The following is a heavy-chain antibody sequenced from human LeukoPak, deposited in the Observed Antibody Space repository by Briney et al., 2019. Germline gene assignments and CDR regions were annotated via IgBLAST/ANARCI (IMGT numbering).Heavy chain of an antibody. CDR2: ISSSGSTI. Sequence: KTGGSLRLSCAASGFTFSDYYMSWIRQAPGKGLEWVSYISSSGSTIYYADSVKGRFTISRDNAKNSLYLQMNSLRAEDTAVYYCACVVGGSCWGSFCQRWFDPWGQGTLVTASS. J-gene: IGHJ5*02. V-gene: IGHV3-11*01. CDR3: ACVVGGSCWGSFCQRWFDP. CDR1: GFTFSDYY. D-gene: IGHD2-15*01.